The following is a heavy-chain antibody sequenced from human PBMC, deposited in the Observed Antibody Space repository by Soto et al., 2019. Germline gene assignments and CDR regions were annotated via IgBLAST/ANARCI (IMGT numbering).Heavy chain of an antibody. D-gene: IGHD3-3*01. CDR2: INHSGSA. CDR3: ARLTFHYDFWSGYSSVYYYGMDV. Sequence: PSETLSLTCAVYGGSFSGYYWSWIRQPPGKGLEWIGEINHSGSANYNPSLKSRVTLSVDTSRNQFSLKVSSVTAADTAVYYCARLTFHYDFWSGYSSVYYYGMDVWGHGTTVTVSS. J-gene: IGHJ6*02. V-gene: IGHV4-34*01. CDR1: GGSFSGYY.